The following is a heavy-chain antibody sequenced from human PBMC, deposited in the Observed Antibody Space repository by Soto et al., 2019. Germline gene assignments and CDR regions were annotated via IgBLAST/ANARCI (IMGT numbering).Heavy chain of an antibody. J-gene: IGHJ4*02. V-gene: IGHV3-73*01. D-gene: IGHD3-22*01. CDR2: IRSKANSYAT. CDR1: GFTFSGSA. Sequence: EVQLVESGGGLVQPGGSLKLSCAASGFTFSGSAMHWVRQASGKGLEWVGRIRSKANSYATAYAASVKGRFTISRDDSKKKAYLQMNSLKTEDTAVYYCTRTYYYDSSGYYCFDYWGQGTLVTVSS. CDR3: TRTYYYDSSGYYCFDY.